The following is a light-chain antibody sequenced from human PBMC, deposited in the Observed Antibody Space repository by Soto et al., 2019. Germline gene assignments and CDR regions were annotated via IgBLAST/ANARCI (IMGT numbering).Light chain of an antibody. CDR1: PSISSTY. V-gene: IGKV3-20*01. J-gene: IGKJ1*01. Sequence: TNSLGALSLSPGERATLSCRAGPSISSTYLAWYQQKPAQAPRLPVYGVSSRATDVPDRFSGSGSGTDFTLTISRLEPEDFGVSYCQQYTDSRTFGQGTKVDIK. CDR3: QQYTDSRT. CDR2: GVS.